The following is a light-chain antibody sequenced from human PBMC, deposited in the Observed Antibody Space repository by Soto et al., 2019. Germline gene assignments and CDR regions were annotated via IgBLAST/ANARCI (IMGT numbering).Light chain of an antibody. Sequence: EIVLTQSPGTLSLSPGERATLSCRASQSVSSNYLAWYQQTPGQPPRVLIYGASSRATGIPDRFSGSGSGTDFTLTISRLEPEDFAVYYCQQYGSSPRTFGQGTKVEI. CDR2: GAS. V-gene: IGKV3-20*01. J-gene: IGKJ1*01. CDR1: QSVSSNY. CDR3: QQYGSSPRT.